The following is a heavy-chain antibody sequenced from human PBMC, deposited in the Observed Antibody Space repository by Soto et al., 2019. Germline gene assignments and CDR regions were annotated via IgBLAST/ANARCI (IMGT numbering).Heavy chain of an antibody. Sequence: KTSETLSLTCTVSGGSISSGGYYWSWIRQHPGKGLEWIGYIYYSGSTYYNPSLKSRVTISVDTSKNQFSLKLSSVTAADTAVYYCAGEKKPSGSYSYFDYWGQGTLVTVSS. CDR3: AGEKKPSGSYSYFDY. V-gene: IGHV4-31*03. CDR1: GGSISSGGYY. CDR2: IYYSGST. D-gene: IGHD1-26*01. J-gene: IGHJ4*02.